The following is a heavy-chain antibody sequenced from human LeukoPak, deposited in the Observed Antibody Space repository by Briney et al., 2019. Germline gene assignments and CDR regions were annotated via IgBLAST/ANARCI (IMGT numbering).Heavy chain of an antibody. Sequence: SETLSLTCAVSGYSISSGYYWGWIRQPPGKGLEGIWIIYHSGSTDYNPSLESRVSMSVDTYKNQFSLKLRSVTAADTAVYYCAREGSMTARPFVSIDYWGQGTLVTVSS. CDR2: IYHSGST. CDR3: AREGSMTARPFVSIDY. D-gene: IGHD6-6*01. J-gene: IGHJ4*02. CDR1: GYSISSGYY. V-gene: IGHV4-38-2*02.